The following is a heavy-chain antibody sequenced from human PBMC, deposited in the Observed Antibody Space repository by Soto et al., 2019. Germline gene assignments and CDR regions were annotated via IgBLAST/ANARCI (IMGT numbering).Heavy chain of an antibody. V-gene: IGHV4-39*01. D-gene: IGHD6-13*01. CDR1: GGDMSNSSDL. CDR3: ARLQQQLVL. CDR2: IYYSGST. J-gene: IGHJ4*02. Sequence: LQPNPLTYTVSGGDMSNSSDLWGWIRQPPGKGLEWIGSIYYSGSTYSNPSLKSRVTISVDTSKNQFSLKLNFVTAADPAVYYCARLQQQLVLWGQGTLVTVSS.